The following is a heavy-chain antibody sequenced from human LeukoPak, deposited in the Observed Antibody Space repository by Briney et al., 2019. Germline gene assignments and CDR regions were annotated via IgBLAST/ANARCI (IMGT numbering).Heavy chain of an antibody. J-gene: IGHJ4*02. CDR1: GLPIGGFA. Sequence: GGSLRLSCVASGLPIGGFAMHWVRQAPGQGLEWVSLISGDGVSTFFTDSVKGRFSISRDNSKNSLFLEMSSLRTEDTAMYYCARESGKFDYWGQGTLVAVSS. CDR3: ARESGKFDY. V-gene: IGHV3-43*02. CDR2: ISGDGVST.